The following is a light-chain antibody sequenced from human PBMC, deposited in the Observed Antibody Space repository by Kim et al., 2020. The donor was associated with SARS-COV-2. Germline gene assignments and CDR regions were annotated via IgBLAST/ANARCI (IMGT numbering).Light chain of an antibody. CDR1: SSDVGGYNY. CDR3: SSYTSSTLWV. CDR2: DVS. Sequence: QSLTISCTGTSSDVGGYNYVSWYQQHPGKAPKLMIYDVSKRPSGVSNRFSGSKSGNTASLTISGLQAEDEADYYCSSYTSSTLWVFGGGTKLTVL. J-gene: IGLJ3*02. V-gene: IGLV2-14*04.